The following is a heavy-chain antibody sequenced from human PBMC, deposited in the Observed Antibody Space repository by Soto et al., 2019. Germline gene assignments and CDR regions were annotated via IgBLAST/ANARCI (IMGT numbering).Heavy chain of an antibody. CDR1: GFAVWGDG. CDR2: IKQDGSKA. J-gene: IGHJ4*02. CDR3: ARDFYGGFSYGPGDS. Sequence: PGWSLRLSCVSSGFAVWGDGMSWVRQAPGKGLEWVANIKQDGSKAQYLESVRGRFTISRDNSKNSVYLQMTSLRAEDTALYYCARDFYGGFSYGPGDSWGQGTLVTVSS. V-gene: IGHV3-7*01. D-gene: IGHD2-15*01.